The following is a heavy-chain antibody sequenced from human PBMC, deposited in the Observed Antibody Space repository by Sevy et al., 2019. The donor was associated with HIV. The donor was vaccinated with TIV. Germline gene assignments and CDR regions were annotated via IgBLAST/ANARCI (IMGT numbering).Heavy chain of an antibody. Sequence: ASVKVSCKASGGTFSSYAISWVRQAPGQGLEWMGGMIPIFGTANYAQKFQGRVTITADESTSTAYMELSSLRSEDTAVYYCARAADYSSHYYYYYMDVWGKGTTVTVSS. CDR1: GGTFSSYA. CDR3: ARAADYSSHYYYYYMDV. CDR2: MIPIFGTA. J-gene: IGHJ6*03. V-gene: IGHV1-69*13. D-gene: IGHD4-4*01.